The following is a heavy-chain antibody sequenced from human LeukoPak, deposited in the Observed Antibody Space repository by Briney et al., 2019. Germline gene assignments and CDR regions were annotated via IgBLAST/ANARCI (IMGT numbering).Heavy chain of an antibody. Sequence: SETLSLTCAVYGGSFSGYYWSWIRRPPGKGLEWIGEINHSGSTNYNPSLKSRVTISVDTSKNQFSLKLSSVTAADTAVYYCARLRVVTPRAFYYYYMDVWGKGTTVTISS. CDR2: INHSGST. CDR3: ARLRVVTPRAFYYYYMDV. CDR1: GGSFSGYY. D-gene: IGHD4-23*01. J-gene: IGHJ6*03. V-gene: IGHV4-34*01.